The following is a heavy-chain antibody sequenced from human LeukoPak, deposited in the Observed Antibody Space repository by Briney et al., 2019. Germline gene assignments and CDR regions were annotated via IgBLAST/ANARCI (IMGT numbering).Heavy chain of an antibody. CDR2: TKQDDSEQ. Sequence: GGSLRLSCAAAGFTFSSYWTGWVRQAPGKGLEWVATTKQDDSEQFYVDSVGGRFIVSRDNGKNSLFLQMNSLRVEDSAVYYCVRDLSLPVRPAAGAFDYWGRGTLVTVSS. CDR1: GFTFSSYW. CDR3: VRDLSLPVRPAAGAFDY. D-gene: IGHD2-2*01. J-gene: IGHJ4*02. V-gene: IGHV3-7*01.